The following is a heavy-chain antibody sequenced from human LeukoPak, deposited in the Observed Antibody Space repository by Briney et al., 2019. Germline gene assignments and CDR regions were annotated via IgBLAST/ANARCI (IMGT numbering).Heavy chain of an antibody. J-gene: IGHJ4*02. CDR1: GFTFSSYG. D-gene: IGHD3-9*01. Sequence: GGSLRLSCAASGFTFSSYGMHWVRQAPGKGLEWVAVISYDGSNKYYADSVKGRFTISRDNSKNTLYLQMNSLRAEGTAVYYCAKGDWLLTKGTFDYWGQGTLVTVSS. CDR3: AKGDWLLTKGTFDY. V-gene: IGHV3-30*18. CDR2: ISYDGSNK.